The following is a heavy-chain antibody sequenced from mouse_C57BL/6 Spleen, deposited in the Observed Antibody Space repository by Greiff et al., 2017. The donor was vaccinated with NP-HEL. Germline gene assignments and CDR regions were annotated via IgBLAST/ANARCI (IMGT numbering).Heavy chain of an antibody. CDR1: GFTFSSYA. D-gene: IGHD2-4*01. Sequence: EVQLVESGGGLVKPGGSLKLSCAASGFTFSSYAMSWVRQTPEKRLEWVATISDGGSYTYYPDNVKGRFTISRDNAKNNLYLQMSHLKSEDTAIDYCARGGDYDADYYAMDYWGQGTSVTVSS. J-gene: IGHJ4*01. CDR2: ISDGGSYT. CDR3: ARGGDYDADYYAMDY. V-gene: IGHV5-4*01.